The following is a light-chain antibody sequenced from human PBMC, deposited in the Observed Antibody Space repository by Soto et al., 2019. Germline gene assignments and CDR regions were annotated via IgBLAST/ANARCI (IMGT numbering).Light chain of an antibody. CDR3: QQYSSYWT. Sequence: MXXXPSXLSASVGXRVTXXCRAXXXXXXWLAWYQQKPGKAPKLLIYDTSSLESGVXSRXXXXXXXXXXXLTISSLQPDDFAIYYCQQYSSYWTFGQGTKVEXK. V-gene: IGKV1-5*01. J-gene: IGKJ1*01. CDR2: DTS. CDR1: XXXXXW.